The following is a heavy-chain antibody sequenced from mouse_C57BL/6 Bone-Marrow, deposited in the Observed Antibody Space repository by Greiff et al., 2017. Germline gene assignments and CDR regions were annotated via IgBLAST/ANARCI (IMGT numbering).Heavy chain of an antibody. CDR3: ANDYDAWFAY. Sequence: QVQLQQPGAELVRPGTSVKLSCKASGYTFTSYWMHWVKQRPGQGLEWIGVIDPSDSYTNYNQKFKGKATLTVDTSSSTAYMQLSSLTSEDSAVYYCANDYDAWFAYWGQGTLVTVSA. CDR1: GYTFTSYW. D-gene: IGHD2-4*01. J-gene: IGHJ3*01. V-gene: IGHV1-59*01. CDR2: IDPSDSYT.